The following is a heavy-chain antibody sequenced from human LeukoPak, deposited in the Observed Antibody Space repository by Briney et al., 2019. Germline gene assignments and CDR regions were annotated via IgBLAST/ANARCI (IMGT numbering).Heavy chain of an antibody. CDR2: IKEDGSEK. D-gene: IGHD3-3*01. CDR1: GFTFSSYW. CDR3: VRAPLDFWSGYYIRGYYYDC. J-gene: IGHJ4*02. Sequence: GGSLRLSCAASGFTFSSYWMTWVRQAPGKGLEWVANIKEDGSEKYYVGSVRGRFTIYRDNVRNSLDLQMDSLRVEDTAVYYCVRAPLDFWSGYYIRGYYYDCWGQGTLVTVSS. V-gene: IGHV3-7*01.